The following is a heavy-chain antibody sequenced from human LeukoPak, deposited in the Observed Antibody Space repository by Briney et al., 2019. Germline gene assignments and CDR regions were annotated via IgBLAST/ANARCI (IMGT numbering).Heavy chain of an antibody. CDR2: ISYDGSNK. D-gene: IGHD2-21*02. V-gene: IGHV3-30*04. J-gene: IGHJ4*02. CDR3: ARVLRGDPSAPGDY. CDR1: GFTFSSYA. Sequence: PGRSLRLSSAASGFTFSSYAMHWVRQAPGKGLEWVAVISYDGSNKYYADSVKGRFTISRDNSKNTLYLQMNSLRAEDTAVYYCARVLRGDPSAPGDYWGQGTLVTVSS.